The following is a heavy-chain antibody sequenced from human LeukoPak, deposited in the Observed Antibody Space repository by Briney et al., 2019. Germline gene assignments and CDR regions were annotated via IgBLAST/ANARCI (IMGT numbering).Heavy chain of an antibody. CDR2: IYSTGGT. CDR1: GGSINSYY. J-gene: IGHJ1*01. V-gene: IGHV4-4*07. D-gene: IGHD6-13*01. Sequence: SETLSLTCTVSGGSINSYYWSWIRHPPGQGLEWIGSIYSTGGTNYNPSLKSRVTVSVDTSKNQFSLRLRSVTAADTAVYYCAREIASAGTAGFDLWGQGALVTVSA. CDR3: AREIASAGTAGFDL.